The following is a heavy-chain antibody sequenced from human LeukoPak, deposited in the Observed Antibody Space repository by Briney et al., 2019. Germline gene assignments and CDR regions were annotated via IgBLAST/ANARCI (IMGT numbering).Heavy chain of an antibody. CDR1: GGSISSSSYY. Sequence: SETLSLTCTVSGGSISSSSYYWGWIRQPPGRGLDWIGSIYYSGSTYYNPSLKSRVTISVDTSKNHFSLKLSSVTAADTAVYYCARSKNDFWSGYPTQGFDPWGQGTLVTVSS. CDR3: ARSKNDFWSGYPTQGFDP. CDR2: IYYSGST. J-gene: IGHJ5*02. D-gene: IGHD3-3*01. V-gene: IGHV4-39*02.